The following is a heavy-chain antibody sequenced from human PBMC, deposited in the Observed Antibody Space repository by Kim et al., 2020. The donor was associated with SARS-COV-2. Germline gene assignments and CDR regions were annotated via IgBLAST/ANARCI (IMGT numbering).Heavy chain of an antibody. CDR1: GYTFTSYA. D-gene: IGHD2-15*01. CDR2: INAGNGNT. CDR3: ARWEDCSGGSCYGVGWFDP. Sequence: ASVKVSCKASGYTFTSYAMHWVRQAPGQRLEWMGWINAGNGNTKYSQKFQGRVTITRDTSASTAYMELSSLRSEDTAVYYCARWEDCSGGSCYGVGWFDPWGQGTLVTVSS. V-gene: IGHV1-3*01. J-gene: IGHJ5*02.